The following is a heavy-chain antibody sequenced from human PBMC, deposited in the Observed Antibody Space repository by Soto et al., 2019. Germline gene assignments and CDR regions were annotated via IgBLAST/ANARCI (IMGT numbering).Heavy chain of an antibody. J-gene: IGHJ6*02. D-gene: IGHD3-10*01. Sequence: QVQLVESGGGLVKPGGSLRLSCAASGFTFSDYYMSWIRQAPGNGQELVSYISSSSSYTNYADSVKGRFTISRDTAKNSLYLQMDSLRAEDTAVYYCARRETYYVASVSFWTYVYGMEVWGQGTTVTVSS. CDR3: ARRETYYVASVSFWTYVYGMEV. CDR2: ISSSSSYT. CDR1: GFTFSDYY. V-gene: IGHV3-11*06.